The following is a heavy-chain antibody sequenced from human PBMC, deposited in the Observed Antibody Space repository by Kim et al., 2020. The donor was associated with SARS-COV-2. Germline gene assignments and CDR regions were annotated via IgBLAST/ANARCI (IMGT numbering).Heavy chain of an antibody. CDR1: GYSFTSYW. CDR3: AIQPGIAAAGTDY. V-gene: IGHV5-10-1*01. J-gene: IGHJ4*02. Sequence: GESLKFSCKGSGYSFTSYWISWVRQMPGKGLEWMGRIDPSDSYTNYSPSFQGHVTISADKSISTAYLQWSSLKASDTAMYYCAIQPGIAAAGTDYWGQGTLVTVSA. CDR2: IDPSDSYT. D-gene: IGHD6-13*01.